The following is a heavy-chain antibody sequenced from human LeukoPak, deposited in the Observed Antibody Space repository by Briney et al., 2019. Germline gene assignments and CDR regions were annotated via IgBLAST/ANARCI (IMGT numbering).Heavy chain of an antibody. CDR3: ARDRGYSYGYTFDY. CDR2: IKQDGSEK. J-gene: IGHJ4*02. D-gene: IGHD5-18*01. CDR1: GFTFSSYW. Sequence: GGSLRLSCAASGFTFSSYWMSWVRQAPGKGLEWVANIKQDGSEKYYVDSVKGRFTISRDNAQNSLYLQMNSLRADDTAVYYCARDRGYSYGYTFDYWGQGTLVTVSS. V-gene: IGHV3-7*01.